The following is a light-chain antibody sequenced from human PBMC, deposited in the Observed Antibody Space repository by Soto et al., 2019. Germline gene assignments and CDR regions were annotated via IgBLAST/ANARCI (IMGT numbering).Light chain of an antibody. Sequence: EIVLTQSPATLSLSPGERATLSCRASQSVSSSLAWYQQKPGQAPRLLIYDASNRAAGIPARFSGSGSGTDFTHTISSLEPEDFAVYYCQQRYSWWTFGQGTKVEIK. CDR1: QSVSSS. J-gene: IGKJ1*01. CDR2: DAS. CDR3: QQRYSWWT. V-gene: IGKV3-11*01.